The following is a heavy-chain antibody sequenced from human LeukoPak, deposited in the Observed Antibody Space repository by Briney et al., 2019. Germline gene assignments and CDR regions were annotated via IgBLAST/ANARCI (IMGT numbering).Heavy chain of an antibody. CDR2: INSDGRTT. CDR1: GFTFSNNW. J-gene: IGHJ4*02. V-gene: IGHV3-74*01. Sequence: QTGGSLRLSCAASGFTFSNNWMHWVRQAPGKGLVWVSRINSDGRTTTYADSVKGRFTISRDNSKNTMYLQMNSLRGEDTAVYYCVTGVTLVRGVPYYFDYWGQGTLVTVSS. CDR3: VTGVTLVRGVPYYFDY. D-gene: IGHD3-10*01.